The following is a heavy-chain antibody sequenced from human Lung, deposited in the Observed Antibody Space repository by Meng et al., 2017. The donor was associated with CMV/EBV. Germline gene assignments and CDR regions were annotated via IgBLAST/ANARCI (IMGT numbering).Heavy chain of an antibody. V-gene: IGHV3-30*02. Sequence: SCAASGLTLSSYGIHWVRQAPGKGLEWVAFIRYDGDKKEYVDSVKGRFTISRDNSKNMVNLQMNSLRAEDTAVYYCAKDSGRGGHLWFRGVDYWXPGKLV. CDR1: GLTLSSYG. D-gene: IGHD3-10*01. CDR3: AKDSGRGGHLWFRGVDY. CDR2: IRYDGDKK. J-gene: IGHJ4*02.